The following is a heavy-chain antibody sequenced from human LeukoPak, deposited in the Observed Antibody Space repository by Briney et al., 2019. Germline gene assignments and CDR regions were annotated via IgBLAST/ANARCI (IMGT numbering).Heavy chain of an antibody. CDR1: GGSISSSS. Sequence: ETLSLTCTVSGGSISSSSAYWGWIRQAPGKGLEWVSYISSSSSTIYYADSVKGRFTISRDNAKNSLYLQMNSLRDEDTAVYYCARSRGYYSSSFDYWGQGTLVTVSS. J-gene: IGHJ4*02. V-gene: IGHV3-48*02. CDR3: ARSRGYYSSSFDY. CDR2: ISSSSSTI. D-gene: IGHD3-22*01.